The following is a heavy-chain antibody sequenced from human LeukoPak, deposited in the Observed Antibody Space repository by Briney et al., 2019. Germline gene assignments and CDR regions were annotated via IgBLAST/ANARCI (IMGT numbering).Heavy chain of an antibody. Sequence: SETLSLTCAVYGGSFSGYYWSWIRQRPGKGLEWIGEINHSGSTNYNPSLKSRVAISVDTSKNQFSLKLSSVTAADTAVYYCARVRTNRVAARRSWFDPWGQGTLVTVSS. V-gene: IGHV4-34*01. CDR3: ARVRTNRVAARRSWFDP. D-gene: IGHD6-6*01. CDR2: INHSGST. CDR1: GGSFSGYY. J-gene: IGHJ5*02.